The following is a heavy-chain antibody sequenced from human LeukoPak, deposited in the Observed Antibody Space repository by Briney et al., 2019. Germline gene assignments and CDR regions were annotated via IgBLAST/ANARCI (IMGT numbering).Heavy chain of an antibody. Sequence: GGSLRLSCAASGFTFSTYSMNWVRQAQGKGLEWVLHSSGRTTTISYADSVKGRFTISRDNAKNSLYLQMNSLRDEDTAVYYCARDESYAFDIWGQGTMVTVSS. V-gene: IGHV3-48*02. CDR3: ARDESYAFDI. CDR1: GFTFSTYS. CDR2: SSGRTTTI. J-gene: IGHJ3*02.